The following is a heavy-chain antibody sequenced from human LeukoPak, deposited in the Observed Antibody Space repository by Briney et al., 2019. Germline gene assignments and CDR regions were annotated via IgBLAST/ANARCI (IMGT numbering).Heavy chain of an antibody. CDR1: GFTFSSYA. Sequence: GGSLRLSCAASGFTFSSYAMSWVRQAPGKGLEWVSAISGSGGSTYYADSVKGRFTISRDNSKNTLYLQMNSLRDEDTAVYYCAKDGRYCSSTSCKKDDYWGRGILVTVSS. CDR3: AKDGRYCSSTSCKKDDY. J-gene: IGHJ4*02. CDR2: ISGSGGST. D-gene: IGHD2-2*01. V-gene: IGHV3-23*01.